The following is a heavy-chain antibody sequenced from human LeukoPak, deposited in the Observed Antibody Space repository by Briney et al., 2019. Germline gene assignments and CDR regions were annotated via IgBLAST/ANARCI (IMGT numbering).Heavy chain of an antibody. V-gene: IGHV3-15*01. CDR3: TTYNSRDAFDI. CDR1: GFTVSKAW. Sequence: GGSLRLSCAASGFTVSKAWMSWVRQAPGKGLEWVGRIKSKSDGGPTDHAAPVKGRFTISRDDSKNTLNLQMNSLKTEDTGVYYCTTYNSRDAFDIWGQGTMVTVSS. D-gene: IGHD2/OR15-2a*01. CDR2: IKSKSDGGPT. J-gene: IGHJ3*02.